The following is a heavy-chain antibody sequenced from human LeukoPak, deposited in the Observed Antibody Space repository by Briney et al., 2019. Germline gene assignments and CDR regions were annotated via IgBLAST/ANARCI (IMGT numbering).Heavy chain of an antibody. J-gene: IGHJ4*02. V-gene: IGHV3-21*01. CDR1: GFTFSSYS. CDR2: ISSSSSYI. CDR3: ARDGGYCSSTSCYYGIDY. Sequence: PGGSLRLSCAASGFTFSSYSMNWVRQAPGKGLEWGSSISSSSSYIYYADSVKGRFTISRDNAKNSLYPQMNSLRAEDTAVYYCARDGGYCSSTSCYYGIDYWGQGTLVTVSS. D-gene: IGHD2-2*01.